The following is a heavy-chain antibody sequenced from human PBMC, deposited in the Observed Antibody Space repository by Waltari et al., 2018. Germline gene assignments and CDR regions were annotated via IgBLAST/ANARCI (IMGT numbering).Heavy chain of an antibody. Sequence: QVQLQQWGAGQFKPTEPMSLNSAVYVGSFSVYYWSWIGPPPGKGLEWIGEINHSGSTNYNPSLKSRVTISVDTSKNQSSLKLSSVTAADTAVYYCARGRGTTQRGGDFDYWGQGTLVTVSS. J-gene: IGHJ4*02. CDR1: VGSFSVYY. CDR2: INHSGST. V-gene: IGHV4-34*01. CDR3: ARGRGTTQRGGDFDY. D-gene: IGHD1-7*01.